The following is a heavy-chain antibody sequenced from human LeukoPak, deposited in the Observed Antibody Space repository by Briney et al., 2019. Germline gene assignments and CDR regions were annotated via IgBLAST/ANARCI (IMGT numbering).Heavy chain of an antibody. CDR3: AADSCSGGSCYEAYHYYGMDV. CDR1: GFTFTSSA. J-gene: IGHJ6*02. D-gene: IGHD2-15*01. Sequence: ASVKVSCKASGFTFTSSAMQWVRQARGQRLEWIGWIVVGSGNTNYAQKFQERVTITRDMSTSTAYMELSSLTSEDTAVYYCAADSCSGGSCYEAYHYYGMDVWGQGTTVTVS. CDR2: IVVGSGNT. V-gene: IGHV1-58*02.